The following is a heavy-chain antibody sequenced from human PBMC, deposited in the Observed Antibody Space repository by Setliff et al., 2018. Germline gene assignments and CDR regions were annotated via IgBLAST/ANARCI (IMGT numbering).Heavy chain of an antibody. D-gene: IGHD3-22*01. CDR3: ARERGSYDSSTHYTYYFDY. V-gene: IGHV1-3*01. CDR2: INAANGTA. CDR1: GYTFTSYG. J-gene: IGHJ4*02. Sequence: ASVKVSCKASGYTFTSYGVHWVRQAPGQRLEWMGWINAANGTANYAQKFQGRVTITTDDSTNTAYMELSSLRSEDTAVYFCARERGSYDSSTHYTYYFDYWGQGTLVTVSS.